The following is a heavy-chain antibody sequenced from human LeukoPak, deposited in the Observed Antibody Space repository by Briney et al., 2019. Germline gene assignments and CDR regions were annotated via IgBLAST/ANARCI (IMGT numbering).Heavy chain of an antibody. CDR1: GGSFSGYY. CDR3: ARRWVYDKRAFDA. Sequence: SETLSLTCAVYGGSFSGYYWSWIRQPPGKGLEWIGEINHSGSTNYNPSLKSRVTISVDTSKNQFSLNLSSVTAADTAVYYCARRWVYDKRAFDAWGQGTMVTVSS. J-gene: IGHJ3*01. CDR2: INHSGST. D-gene: IGHD3-16*01. V-gene: IGHV4-34*01.